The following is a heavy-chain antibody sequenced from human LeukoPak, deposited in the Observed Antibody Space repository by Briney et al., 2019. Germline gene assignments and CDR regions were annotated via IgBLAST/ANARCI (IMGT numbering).Heavy chain of an antibody. V-gene: IGHV3-74*01. CDR1: GFTLSTYW. J-gene: IGHJ4*02. Sequence: GGSLGLSCAASGFTLSTYWMHWVRQGPGKGLVWVSCINSDGSRTTYADSVKGRFTISRDNAKNTLYLQMNTLRVEDTAVYYYARGSWSAADTNIDYWGQGTLVTVSS. D-gene: IGHD6-13*01. CDR2: INSDGSRT. CDR3: ARGSWSAADTNIDY.